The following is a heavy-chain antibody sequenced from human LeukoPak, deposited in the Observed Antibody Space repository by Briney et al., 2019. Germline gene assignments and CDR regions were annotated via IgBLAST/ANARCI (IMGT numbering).Heavy chain of an antibody. CDR2: ISGSGGST. Sequence: QSGGSLRLSCAASGFTFSSYAMSWVRQAPGKGLEWVSAISGSGGSTYYADSVKGRFTISRDNAKNSLYLQMNSLRAEDTAVYYCARGSDYYGSGSYFIDAFDIWGQGTMVTVSS. CDR1: GFTFSSYA. CDR3: ARGSDYYGSGSYFIDAFDI. V-gene: IGHV3-23*01. D-gene: IGHD3-10*01. J-gene: IGHJ3*02.